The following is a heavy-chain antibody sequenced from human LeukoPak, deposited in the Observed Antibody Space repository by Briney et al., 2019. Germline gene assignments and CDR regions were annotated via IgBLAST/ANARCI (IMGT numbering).Heavy chain of an antibody. J-gene: IGHJ4*02. CDR1: GGSFSGYY. CDR2: INHSGST. Sequence: SETLSLTSAVYGGSFSGYYWSWIRQPPGKGLEWIGEINHSGSTNYNPSLKSRVTISVDTSKNQFSLKLSSVTAADTAVYYCARGRLDYVWGSYRPYYFDYWGQGTLVTVSS. D-gene: IGHD3-16*02. V-gene: IGHV4-34*01. CDR3: ARGRLDYVWGSYRPYYFDY.